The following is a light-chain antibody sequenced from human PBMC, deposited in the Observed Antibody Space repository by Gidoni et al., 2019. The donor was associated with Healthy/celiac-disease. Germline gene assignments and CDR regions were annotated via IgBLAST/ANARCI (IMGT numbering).Light chain of an antibody. V-gene: IGKV3-15*01. J-gene: IGKJ4*01. CDR1: QNVSSN. CDR3: QQYNNWPPLT. Sequence: EIVMTHSSATLSVSPGERATLSCRASQNVSSNLAWYQQKPGQAPRLLIYGASTRATGIPARFSGSGSGTEFTLNISSLQSEDFAVYYCQQYNNWPPLTFGGGTKVEIK. CDR2: GAS.